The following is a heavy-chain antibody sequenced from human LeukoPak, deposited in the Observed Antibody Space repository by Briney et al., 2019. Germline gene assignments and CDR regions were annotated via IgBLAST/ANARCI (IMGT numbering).Heavy chain of an antibody. CDR3: ARDRGSSWPLGFDH. CDR1: GYTFMNYG. CDR2: ISIYSGKT. J-gene: IGHJ4*02. D-gene: IGHD6-13*01. V-gene: IGHV1-18*01. Sequence: ASVKVSCKASGYTFMNYGISWVRQAPGQGLEWVGWISIYSGKTYYEQKFRGRVTMTTDTSTSTVYMELRSLRSDDTAVYYCARDRGSSWPLGFDHWDQGILVTVSS.